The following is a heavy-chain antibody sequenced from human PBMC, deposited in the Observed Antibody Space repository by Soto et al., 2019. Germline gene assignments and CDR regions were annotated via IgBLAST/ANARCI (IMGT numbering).Heavy chain of an antibody. Sequence: SETLSLTCTVSGGSISSYYWSWIRQPPGKGLEWIGYIYYSGSTNYNPSLKSRVTISVDTSKNQFSLKLSSVTAADTAVYYCARDQGGYDYDVQNWFDPWGRGTLVTVSS. J-gene: IGHJ5*02. CDR3: ARDQGGYDYDVQNWFDP. D-gene: IGHD4-17*01. CDR2: IYYSGST. V-gene: IGHV4-59*01. CDR1: GGSISSYY.